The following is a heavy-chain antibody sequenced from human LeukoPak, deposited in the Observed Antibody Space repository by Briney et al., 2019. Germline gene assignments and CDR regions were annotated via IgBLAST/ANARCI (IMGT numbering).Heavy chain of an antibody. Sequence: QSGGSLRLSCAAPGFTFSSYEMNWVRQAPGKGLVSDSYISSRGSTIYYADSVKGRFTISRDNAKNSLYLQMNSLRAEDTAVYYCARDPVWFGELSSYYYYGMGVWGQGTTVTVSS. CDR3: ARDPVWFGELSSYYYYGMGV. J-gene: IGHJ6*02. CDR1: GFTFSSYE. CDR2: ISSRGSTI. D-gene: IGHD3-10*01. V-gene: IGHV3-48*03.